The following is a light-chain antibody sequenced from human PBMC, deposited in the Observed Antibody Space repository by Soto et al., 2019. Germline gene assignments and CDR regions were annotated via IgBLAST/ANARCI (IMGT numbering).Light chain of an antibody. CDR3: SSYAGSNNVV. J-gene: IGLJ3*02. V-gene: IGLV2-8*01. CDR1: SSDVGGYNY. CDR2: EVS. Sequence: QSVLTQPPSASGSPGQSVTISCTGTSSDVGGYNYVSWYQQHPGKAPKLMIYEVSKRPSGVPDRFSGSKSGNTAALTVSGPQAEDEADYYCSSYAGSNNVVFGGGTKLTAL.